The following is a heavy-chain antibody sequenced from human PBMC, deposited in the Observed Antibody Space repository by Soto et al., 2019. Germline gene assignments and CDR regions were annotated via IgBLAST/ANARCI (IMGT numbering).Heavy chain of an antibody. D-gene: IGHD3-10*01. CDR2: IKQDGSEK. CDR1: EFNFSSYW. CDR3: ASWGFGDYYYYYMDV. Sequence: GRSLRLSRAASEFNFSSYWLSCVRQAPGKGLEWVANIKQDGSEKYYVDSVKGRFTISRDNAKNSLYLQMNSLRAEDTAVYYCASWGFGDYYYYYMDVWGKGTTVTVSS. J-gene: IGHJ6*03. V-gene: IGHV3-7*01.